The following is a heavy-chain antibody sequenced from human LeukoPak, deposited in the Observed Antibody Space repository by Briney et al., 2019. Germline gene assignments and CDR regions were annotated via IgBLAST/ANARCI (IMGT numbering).Heavy chain of an antibody. CDR3: AKDLTPGYSSSWYNDAFDI. CDR2: ISGSGGST. J-gene: IGHJ3*02. D-gene: IGHD6-13*01. CDR1: GFTFSSYA. V-gene: IGHV3-23*01. Sequence: GGSLRLSCAASGFTFSSYAMSWVRQAPGKGLEWVSAISGSGGSTYYADSVKGRFTISRDNSKNTLYLQMNSLRAEDTAVYYCAKDLTPGYSSSWYNDAFDIWGQGTMVTVSS.